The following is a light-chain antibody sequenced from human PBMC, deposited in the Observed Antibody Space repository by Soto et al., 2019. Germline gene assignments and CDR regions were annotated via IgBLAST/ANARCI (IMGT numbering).Light chain of an antibody. CDR3: QQYKTYPWT. J-gene: IGKJ1*01. CDR1: QSVSSW. Sequence: DIQMTQSPSTLSASVGDRVTITCRASQSVSSWLAWYQQKPGKAPKLLIHKASTLQSGVPSRLSGSESGTEFTLTISSLQPDDCATYYCQQYKTYPWTFGQGTKVEIK. V-gene: IGKV1-5*03. CDR2: KAS.